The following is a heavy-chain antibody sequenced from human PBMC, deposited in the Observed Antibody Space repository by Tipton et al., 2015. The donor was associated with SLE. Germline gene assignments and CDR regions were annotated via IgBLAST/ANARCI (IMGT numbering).Heavy chain of an antibody. CDR2: IHYSGST. CDR3: ARGRFEYSSLLLDY. D-gene: IGHD6-6*01. J-gene: IGHJ4*02. V-gene: IGHV4-31*03. CDR1: GGSISSGGYY. Sequence: TLSLTCTVSGGSISSGGYYWNWISQHPGKGLEWIGYIHYSGSTYYNPSLKSRISISVDTSKNQFSLKLSSVTAADTAVYYCARGRFEYSSLLLDYWGQGTLGTVSS.